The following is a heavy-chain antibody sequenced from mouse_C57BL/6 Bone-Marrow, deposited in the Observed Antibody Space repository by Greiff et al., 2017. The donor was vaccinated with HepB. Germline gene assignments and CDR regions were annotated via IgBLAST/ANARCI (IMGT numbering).Heavy chain of an antibody. V-gene: IGHV1-82*01. J-gene: IGHJ2*01. Sequence: VKLMESGPELVKPGASVKISCKASGYAFSSSWMNWVKQRPGKGLEWIGRIYPGDGDTNYNGKFKGKATLTADKSSSTAYMQLSSLTSEDSAVYFCATYSNYDYWGQGTTLTVSS. CDR2: IYPGDGDT. CDR3: ATYSNYDY. CDR1: GYAFSSSW. D-gene: IGHD2-5*01.